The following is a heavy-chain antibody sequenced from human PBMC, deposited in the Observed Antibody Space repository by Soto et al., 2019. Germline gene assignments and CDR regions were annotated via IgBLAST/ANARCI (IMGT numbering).Heavy chain of an antibody. J-gene: IGHJ6*02. CDR2: INPNSGGT. CDR3: ARGGSLWFGELSAYYNGMDA. Sequence: QVQLVQSGAEVKKPGASVKVSCKASGYTFTGYYMHWMRQAPGQGLEWMGWINPNSGGTNYAQKFQGWVTMTRDTSISTAYMELSRLRSDDTAVYYCARGGSLWFGELSAYYNGMDAWGQGTTVTVSS. CDR1: GYTFTGYY. D-gene: IGHD3-10*01. V-gene: IGHV1-2*04.